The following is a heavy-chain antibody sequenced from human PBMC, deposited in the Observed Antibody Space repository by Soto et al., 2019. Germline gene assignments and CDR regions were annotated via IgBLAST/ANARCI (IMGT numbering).Heavy chain of an antibody. D-gene: IGHD3-9*01. CDR1: GFSLSTSGVG. CDR3: AHFSPTTEDYDILTVYYRGYYFHY. V-gene: IGHV2-5*02. CDR2: IYWDDDK. Sequence: QITLKESGPTLVKPTQTLTLTCTFSGFSLSTSGVGVGWIRQPPGKALEWLALIYWDDDKRYSPSLKSRLTNHKATYTTQVAPPLTNMDPVDTATYYCAHFSPTTEDYDILTVYYRGYYFHYWGQGTLVTVSS. J-gene: IGHJ4*02.